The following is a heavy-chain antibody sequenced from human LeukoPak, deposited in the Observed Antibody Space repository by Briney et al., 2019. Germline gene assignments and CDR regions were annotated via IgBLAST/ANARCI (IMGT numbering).Heavy chain of an antibody. CDR2: INPSGGST. D-gene: IGHD5-24*01. J-gene: IGHJ3*02. V-gene: IGHV1-46*01. CDR3: ARDRLEREDAFDI. Sequence: ASVKVSCKASGGTFSSYAISWVRQAPGQGLEWMGIINPSGGSTSYAQKFQGRVTMTRDTSTSTVYMELSSLRSEDTAVYYCARDRLEREDAFDIWGQGTMVTVSS. CDR1: GGTFSSYA.